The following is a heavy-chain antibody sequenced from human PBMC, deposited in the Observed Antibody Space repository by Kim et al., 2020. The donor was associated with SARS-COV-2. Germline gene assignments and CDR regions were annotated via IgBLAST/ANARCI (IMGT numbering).Heavy chain of an antibody. V-gene: IGHV4-34*01. CDR1: GGSFSGYY. Sequence: SETLSLTCAVYGGSFSGYYWSWIRQPPGKGLEWIGEINHSGSTNYNPSLKSRVTISVDTSKNQFSLKLSSVTAADTAVYYCAPYSSGGPFGGFDPWGQGTLVTVSS. CDR3: APYSSGGPFGGFDP. D-gene: IGHD6-19*01. CDR2: INHSGST. J-gene: IGHJ5*02.